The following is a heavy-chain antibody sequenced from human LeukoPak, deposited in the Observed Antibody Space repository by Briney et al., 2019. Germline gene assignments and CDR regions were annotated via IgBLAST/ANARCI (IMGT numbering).Heavy chain of an antibody. D-gene: IGHD2-15*01. Sequence: GGSLRLSCPVSGFTFSNYRMGWVRQAPGKGLEWVATIKHDGTETYYVDSVKGRFTISRDNAKTSVYLQMNSLRVDDTALYYCARAGRGPPDYWGQGILVTVSS. V-gene: IGHV3-7*01. J-gene: IGHJ4*02. CDR2: IKHDGTET. CDR3: ARAGRGPPDY. CDR1: GFTFSNYR.